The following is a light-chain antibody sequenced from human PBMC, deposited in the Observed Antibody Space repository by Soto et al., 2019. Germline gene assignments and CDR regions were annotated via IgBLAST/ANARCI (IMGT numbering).Light chain of an antibody. J-gene: IGLJ3*02. Sequence: QSALTQPRSVSGSPGQSVTISCAGTSSDVGAYNWVSWYQQHPGKVPKLIIYDVSRRPSGVPDRFSGSKSGNTASLTISGLQADDEADYYCGSYAGSYTVVFGGGTKVTVL. CDR1: SSDVGAYNW. CDR3: GSYAGSYTVV. V-gene: IGLV2-11*01. CDR2: DVS.